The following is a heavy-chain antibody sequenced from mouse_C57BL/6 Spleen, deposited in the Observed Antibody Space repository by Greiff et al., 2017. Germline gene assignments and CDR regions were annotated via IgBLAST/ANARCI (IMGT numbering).Heavy chain of an antibody. Sequence: EVQLVESGGDLVKPGGSLKLSCAASGFTFSSYGMSWVRQTPDKRLEWVATISSGGSYTYYPDSVKGRFTISRDNAKNTLYLQMSSLKSEDTAMYYCARPQLNYFDYWGKGTTLTVAS. V-gene: IGHV5-6*01. CDR2: ISSGGSYT. CDR1: GFTFSSYG. CDR3: ARPQLNYFDY. J-gene: IGHJ2*01.